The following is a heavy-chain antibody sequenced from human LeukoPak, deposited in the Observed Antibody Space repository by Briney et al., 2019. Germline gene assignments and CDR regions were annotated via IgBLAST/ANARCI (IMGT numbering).Heavy chain of an antibody. CDR3: ARVDGPTVTTMFFDS. Sequence: GGSLRLSCAASGFTFSRHGMICVRQAPGKGLEWLSYISPFSSTIYYADSVRDRFTISRDDAKNSLYLQMNSLRAEDTAVCYCARVDGPTVTTMFFDSWGPGTLVAVSS. J-gene: IGHJ4*02. CDR2: ISPFSSTI. CDR1: GFTFSRHG. V-gene: IGHV3-48*01. D-gene: IGHD4-17*01.